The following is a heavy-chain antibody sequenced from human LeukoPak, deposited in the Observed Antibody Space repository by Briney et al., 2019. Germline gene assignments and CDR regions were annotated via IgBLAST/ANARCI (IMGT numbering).Heavy chain of an antibody. V-gene: IGHV4-39*07. D-gene: IGHD3-16*02. CDR2: IYYSGST. J-gene: IGHJ4*02. CDR1: GGSISSSSYY. CDR3: ARELGGVIANDY. Sequence: PSETLSLTCTVSGGSISSSSYYWGWIRQPPGKGLEWIGSIYYSGSTYYNPSLKSRVTISVDTSKSQFSLKLSSVTAADTAVYYCARELGGVIANDYWGQGTLVTVSS.